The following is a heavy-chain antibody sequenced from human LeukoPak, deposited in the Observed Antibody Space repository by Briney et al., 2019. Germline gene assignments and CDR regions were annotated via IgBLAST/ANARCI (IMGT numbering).Heavy chain of an antibody. Sequence: SETLSLTCTVSGGSISSGSYYWSWIRQPAGKGLEWIGRIYTSGSTNYNPSLKSRVTISLDTSKNQFSLKLSSVTAADTAVYYCARRGDVWGKGTTVTVSS. CDR2: IYTSGST. J-gene: IGHJ6*04. V-gene: IGHV4-61*02. CDR1: GGSISSGSYY. CDR3: ARRGDV.